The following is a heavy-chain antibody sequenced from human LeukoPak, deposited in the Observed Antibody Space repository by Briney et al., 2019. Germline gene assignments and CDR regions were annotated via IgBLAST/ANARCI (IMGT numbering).Heavy chain of an antibody. J-gene: IGHJ4*02. D-gene: IGHD3-22*01. CDR2: FDPEDGET. V-gene: IGHV1-24*01. CDR1: GYTLTELS. Sequence: ASVKVSCKVSGYTLTELSMHWVRQAPGKGLEWMGGFDPEDGETIYAQKFQGRVTMTEDTSTDTAYMELSSLRSEDTAVYYCARDEVADYYDSSGYGSFDYWGQGTLVTVSS. CDR3: ARDEVADYYDSSGYGSFDY.